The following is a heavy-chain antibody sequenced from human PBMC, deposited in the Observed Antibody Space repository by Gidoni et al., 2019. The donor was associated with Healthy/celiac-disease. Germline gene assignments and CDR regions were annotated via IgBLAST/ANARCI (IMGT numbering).Heavy chain of an antibody. CDR2: IYTSGST. Sequence: QVQLQASGPGLVKPSETLSLPCTVSGGSLSSYYWRWIRQTAGKGLEWIGRIYTSGSTNYNPSLKSRVTMSVDTSKNQFSLKLSSVTAADTAVYYCAREGGYDSSGYRHAFDIWGQGTMVTVSS. D-gene: IGHD3-22*01. V-gene: IGHV4-4*07. J-gene: IGHJ3*02. CDR3: AREGGYDSSGYRHAFDI. CDR1: GGSLSSYY.